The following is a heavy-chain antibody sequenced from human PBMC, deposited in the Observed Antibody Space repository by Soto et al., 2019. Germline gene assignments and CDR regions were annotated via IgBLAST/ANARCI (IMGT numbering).Heavy chain of an antibody. D-gene: IGHD6-19*01. V-gene: IGHV1-8*01. CDR2: MNPNSGNT. Sequence: QVQLVQSGAEVKKPGASVKVSCKASGYTFTSYDINWVRQATGQGLEWMGWMNPNSGNTGYAQKFQGRVTMTRNTSISTAYMELSSLRSEDTAVYYCARVGYSSGWSRYYYYGMDVWGQGTTVTVSS. CDR3: ARVGYSSGWSRYYYYGMDV. CDR1: GYTFTSYD. J-gene: IGHJ6*02.